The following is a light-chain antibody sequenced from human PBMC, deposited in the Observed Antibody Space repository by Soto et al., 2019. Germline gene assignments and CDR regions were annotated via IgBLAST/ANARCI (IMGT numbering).Light chain of an antibody. CDR3: SSYTSSSTLRVL. Sequence: QSALTQPPSVSGSPGQSITISCTGTSSDVGGYNYVSWYQQHPGKAPKLMIYDVSIRPSGVSNRFSGSKSGNTASLTISGLQAEDEADYYCSSYTSSSTLRVLFGGGTKLTVL. J-gene: IGLJ2*01. V-gene: IGLV2-14*01. CDR2: DVS. CDR1: SSDVGGYNY.